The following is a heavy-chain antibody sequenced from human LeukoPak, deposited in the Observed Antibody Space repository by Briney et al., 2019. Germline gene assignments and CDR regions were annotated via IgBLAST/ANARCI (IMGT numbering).Heavy chain of an antibody. CDR3: ARDGGNEDFDY. D-gene: IGHD3-16*01. V-gene: IGHV1-24*01. CDR2: FDPEDGET. Sequence: ASVKVSCKVSGYTLTELSMHWVRQAPGKGLEWMGGFDPEDGETIYAQKFQGRVTITADESTSTAYMELSSLRSEDTAVYYCARDGGNEDFDYWGQGTLVTVSS. J-gene: IGHJ4*02. CDR1: GYTLTELS.